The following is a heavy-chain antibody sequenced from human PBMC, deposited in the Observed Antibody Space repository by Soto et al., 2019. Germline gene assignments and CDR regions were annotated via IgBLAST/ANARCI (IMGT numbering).Heavy chain of an antibody. V-gene: IGHV3-15*01. Sequence: GGSLRLSCAGSGFTFSNAWMNWVRQAPGKGLEWVGRIKSKTDGETTDYAAPVKGRFTVSRDDSKSTVSLQMNNLKTEDTAVYYCSTGGYFLDYWGQGTLVTVSS. D-gene: IGHD3-16*01. CDR1: GFTFSNAW. CDR2: IKSKTDGETT. J-gene: IGHJ4*02. CDR3: STGGYFLDY.